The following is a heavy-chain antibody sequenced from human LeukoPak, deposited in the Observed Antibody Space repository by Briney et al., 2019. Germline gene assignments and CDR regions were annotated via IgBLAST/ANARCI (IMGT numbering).Heavy chain of an antibody. V-gene: IGHV3-49*04. CDR3: IRHTIFGVYYYMDV. CDR2: IRSKAYGGTT. Sequence: PGGSLRLSCRASGFTLGDYAMSWVRQAPGKGLEWVGFIRSKAYGGTTEYAASVKGRFSISRDESKSNAYLQMNILKTEATAVYYCIRHTIFGVYYYMDVWGKGTTVTVSS. CDR1: GFTLGDYA. D-gene: IGHD3-3*01. J-gene: IGHJ6*03.